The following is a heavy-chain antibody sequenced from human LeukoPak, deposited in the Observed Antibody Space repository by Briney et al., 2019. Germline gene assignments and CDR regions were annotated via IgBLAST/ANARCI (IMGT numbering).Heavy chain of an antibody. Sequence: ASVEVSCKASGYTLTGYYLHWVRQAPGQGLEWMGWINPNSGGTNYAQKFQGRVTMTRDTSISTAYMELSRLRTADTAVDYCAAHDYGDYWFDPWGQGALVTVSS. V-gene: IGHV1-2*02. J-gene: IGHJ5*02. D-gene: IGHD4-17*01. CDR2: INPNSGGT. CDR1: GYTLTGYY. CDR3: AAHDYGDYWFDP.